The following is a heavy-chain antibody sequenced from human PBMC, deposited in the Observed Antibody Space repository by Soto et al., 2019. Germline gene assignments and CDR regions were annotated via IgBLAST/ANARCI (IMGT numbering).Heavy chain of an antibody. Sequence: SVKVSCKASGGTFSSYAISWVRQAPGQGLEWMGGIIPIFGTANYAQKFRGRVTITADESTSTAYMELSSLRSEDTAVYYCASSRGQLAYYYYGMDVWGQGTTVTVSS. D-gene: IGHD6-13*01. CDR2: IIPIFGTA. CDR1: GGTFSSYA. J-gene: IGHJ6*02. V-gene: IGHV1-69*13. CDR3: ASSRGQLAYYYYGMDV.